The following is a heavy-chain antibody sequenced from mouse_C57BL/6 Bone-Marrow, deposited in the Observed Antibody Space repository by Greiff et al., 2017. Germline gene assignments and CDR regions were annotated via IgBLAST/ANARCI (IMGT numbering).Heavy chain of an antibody. CDR3: AFITTVVGRWYFDV. J-gene: IGHJ1*03. CDR2: IYPGDGDT. Sequence: QVQLKESGAELVKPGASVKISCKASGYAFSSYWMNWVKQRPGKGLEWIGQIYPGDGDTNYNGKFKGKATLTADKSSSTAYMQLSSLTSEDSAVDFCAFITTVVGRWYFDVWGTGTTVTVSS. V-gene: IGHV1-80*01. CDR1: GYAFSSYW. D-gene: IGHD1-1*01.